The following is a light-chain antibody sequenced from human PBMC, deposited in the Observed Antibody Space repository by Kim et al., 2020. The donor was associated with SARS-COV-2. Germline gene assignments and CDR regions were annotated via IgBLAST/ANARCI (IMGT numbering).Light chain of an antibody. J-gene: IGKJ2*01. V-gene: IGKV1-9*01. CDR2: AIS. Sequence: CTCGGDRVTITCRARQRYSNYFVWYQENTGRAPNLLIYAISTLQSGVPSVFSGCVSGTDFTLTLSRLQPEDCATYYCQQLKSYPHSFRQETKLEI. CDR3: QQLKSYPHS. CDR1: QRYSNY.